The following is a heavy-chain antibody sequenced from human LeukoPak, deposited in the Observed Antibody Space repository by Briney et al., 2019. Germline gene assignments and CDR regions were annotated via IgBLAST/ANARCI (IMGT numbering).Heavy chain of an antibody. CDR2: INQDGGET. CDR3: ARDGCGRSTCNTLGGFNS. CDR1: GFNFGRFW. D-gene: IGHD2-21*01. J-gene: IGHJ4*02. Sequence: PGGSLRLSCATSGFNFGRFWMSWVRQAPGKGLEWVANINQDGGETYYVGSVRGRFTISRDNPKNSLYLQMNSLRAEDTAVYFCARDGCGRSTCNTLGGFNSWGQGTLVTVSS. V-gene: IGHV3-7*01.